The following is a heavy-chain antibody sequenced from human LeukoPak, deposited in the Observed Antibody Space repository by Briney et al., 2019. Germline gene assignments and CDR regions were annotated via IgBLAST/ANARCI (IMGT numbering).Heavy chain of an antibody. CDR2: ISYDGSNK. D-gene: IGHD2-15*01. J-gene: IGHJ3*02. CDR1: GFTFSSYA. V-gene: IGHV3-30*04. CDR3: ARDGPGDVGYCSGGSCNDAFDI. Sequence: PGRSLRLSCAASGFTFSSYAMHWVRQAPGKGLEWVAVISYDGSNKYYADSVKGRFTISRDNSKNTLYLQMNSLRAEDTAVYYCARDGPGDVGYCSGGSCNDAFDIWGQGTMVTVSS.